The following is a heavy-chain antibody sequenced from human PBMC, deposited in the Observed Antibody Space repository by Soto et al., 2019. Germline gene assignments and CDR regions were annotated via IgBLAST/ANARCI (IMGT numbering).Heavy chain of an antibody. CDR1: GGSISSGDYY. V-gene: IGHV4-30-4*01. CDR3: ARDQWWAAAGTYYGMDV. J-gene: IGHJ6*02. D-gene: IGHD6-13*01. Sequence: QVQLQESGPGLVKPSQTLSLTCTVSGGSISSGDYYWSWIRQPPGKGLEWIGYLYYSGSTYYNPSLKSRVTISVDTSKNQFSLKLSSVTAADTAVYYCARDQWWAAAGTYYGMDVWGQGTTVTVSS. CDR2: LYYSGST.